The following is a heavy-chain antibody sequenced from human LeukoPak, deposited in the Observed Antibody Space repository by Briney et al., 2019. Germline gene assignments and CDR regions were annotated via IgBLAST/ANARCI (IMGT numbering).Heavy chain of an antibody. J-gene: IGHJ4*02. Sequence: ASVKVSCKVSGYTLTELSMHWVRQAPGKGLEWMGGFDPEDGETIYAQKFQGRVTMTEDTSTDTAYMELSSLRSDDTAVYYCAKDRVLEWFQQAAPFDYWGQGALVTVSS. CDR2: FDPEDGET. CDR1: GYTLTELS. D-gene: IGHD3-3*01. V-gene: IGHV1-24*01. CDR3: AKDRVLEWFQQAAPFDY.